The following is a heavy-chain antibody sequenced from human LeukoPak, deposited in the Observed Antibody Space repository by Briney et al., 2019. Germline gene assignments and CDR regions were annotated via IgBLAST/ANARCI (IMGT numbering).Heavy chain of an antibody. CDR3: AKGSVAVPFDY. Sequence: GGSLRLSCAASGFTFSSYGMHWVRQAPGKGLEWVAVISYDGSNKYYADSVKGRFTISRDNSKNTLYLQMNSLRAEDTAVYYCAKGSVAVPFDYWGQGTLVTVSS. CDR1: GFTFSSYG. V-gene: IGHV3-30*18. CDR2: ISYDGSNK. J-gene: IGHJ4*02. D-gene: IGHD6-19*01.